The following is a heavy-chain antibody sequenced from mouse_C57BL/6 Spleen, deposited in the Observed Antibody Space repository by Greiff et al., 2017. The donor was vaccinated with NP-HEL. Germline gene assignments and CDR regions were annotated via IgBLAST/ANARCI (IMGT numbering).Heavy chain of an antibody. CDR3: TRDGRGFAY. D-gene: IGHD1-1*01. CDR1: GYTFTDYE. V-gene: IGHV1-15*01. CDR2: IDPETGGT. Sequence: QVQLKESGAELVRPGASVTLSCKASGYTFTDYEMHWVKQTPVHGLEWIGAIDPETGGTAYNQKFKGKAILTADKSSSTAYMELRSLTSEDSAVYYCTRDGRGFAYWGQGTLVTVSA. J-gene: IGHJ3*01.